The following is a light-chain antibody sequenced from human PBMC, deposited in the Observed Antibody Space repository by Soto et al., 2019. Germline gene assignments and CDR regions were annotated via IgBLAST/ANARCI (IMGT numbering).Light chain of an antibody. CDR2: DAA. CDR3: QQYGRAPYT. Sequence: EIVLTQSPGTLSLSPGERATLSCRASQSVSSGYLAWYQQKPGQAPRLLIHDAANRAIGIPGRFSGSGSGTDFALTISRLEAEDFAVYYCQQYGRAPYTFGQGTKLEIK. CDR1: QSVSSGY. J-gene: IGKJ2*01. V-gene: IGKV3-20*01.